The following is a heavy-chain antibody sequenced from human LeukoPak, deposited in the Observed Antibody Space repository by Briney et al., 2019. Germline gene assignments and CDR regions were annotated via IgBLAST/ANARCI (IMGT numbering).Heavy chain of an antibody. Sequence: ASVTVSCLASGYTLTSYDIHWVRQATGQGREWMVRINPNNSNTGDAQKFQGRVTMTREPSISTAYMELSSLRSEDTGVYFCARTLAGTAELAGWGKGTTVTVSS. CDR1: GYTLTSYD. CDR2: INPNNSNT. J-gene: IGHJ6*01. CDR3: ARTLAGTAELAG. V-gene: IGHV1-8*01. D-gene: IGHD1-1*01.